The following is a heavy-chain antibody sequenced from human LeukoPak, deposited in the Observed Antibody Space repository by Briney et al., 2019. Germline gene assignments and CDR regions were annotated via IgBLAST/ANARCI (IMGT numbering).Heavy chain of an antibody. CDR1: GGSFSGYY. J-gene: IGHJ4*02. D-gene: IGHD3-3*01. CDR3: ATIYDFWSGFPAAESFDY. V-gene: IGHV4-34*01. CDR2: INHSGST. Sequence: SETLSLTCAVYGGSFSGYYWSWIRQPPGKGLEWIGEINHSGSTNYNPSLKSRVTISVDMSKNQFSLKLSSVTAADTAVYYCATIYDFWSGFPAAESFDYWGQGTLVTVSS.